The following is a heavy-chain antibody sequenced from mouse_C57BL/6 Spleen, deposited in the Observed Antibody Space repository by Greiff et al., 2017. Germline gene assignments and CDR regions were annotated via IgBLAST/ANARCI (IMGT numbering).Heavy chain of an antibody. CDR1: CYSITSGYY. J-gene: IGHJ1*03. CDR2: ISYDGSN. Sequence: EVHLVESGPGLVKPSQSLSLTCSVTCYSITSGYYWNWIRQFPGNKLEWMGYISYDGSNNYNPSLKNRISITRDTSKNQFFLKLNSVTTEDTATYNRAQHRHWYFDVRGTGTTVTVSS. CDR3: AQHRHWYFDV. V-gene: IGHV3-6*01.